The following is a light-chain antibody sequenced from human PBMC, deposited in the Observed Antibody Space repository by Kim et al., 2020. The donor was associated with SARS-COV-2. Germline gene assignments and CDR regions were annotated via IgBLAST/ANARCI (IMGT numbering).Light chain of an antibody. V-gene: IGKV3-20*01. CDR1: QSFSNNY. J-gene: IGKJ1*01. Sequence: SPGERATLSCRASQSFSNNYLAWYQQRPGQAPRLLIYGASNRATGIPDRFSGSGSGTDFTLTINRLEPEDFVVYFCQQFGILPWTFGRGTKVDIK. CDR3: QQFGILPWT. CDR2: GAS.